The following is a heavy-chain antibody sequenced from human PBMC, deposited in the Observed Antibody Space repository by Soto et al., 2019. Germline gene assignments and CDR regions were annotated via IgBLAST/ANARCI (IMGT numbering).Heavy chain of an antibody. CDR1: GYTFSSYD. Sequence: QVQLVQSGAEVKKPGASVKVSCKASGYTFSSYDINWVRQVTGQGLEWMGWMNPNSGNTGCAQKYQGRATLTRNTSISAAYMELSSLTSEDTAVYYCAIRHDGRQSSMDVWGQGTTVTVSS. CDR2: MNPNSGNT. D-gene: IGHD1-1*01. J-gene: IGHJ6*02. V-gene: IGHV1-8*01. CDR3: AIRHDGRQSSMDV.